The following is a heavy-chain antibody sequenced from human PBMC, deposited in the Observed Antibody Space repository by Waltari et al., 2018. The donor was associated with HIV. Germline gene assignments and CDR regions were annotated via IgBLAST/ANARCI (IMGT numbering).Heavy chain of an antibody. CDR3: ARALDYYESGSFPWWFFDL. V-gene: IGHV4-61*02. Sequence: QVLLQESGPGRVKPSQTLSLTCTVSSGSITSGSYFWTWIRQPAGKGLEWIGRVYTSGNTNYNPSLKNRVTISGDTSRNQFSLRLSSMAAADTAVYYCARALDYYESGSFPWWFFDLWGRGSLVTVSS. CDR1: SGSITSGSYF. CDR2: VYTSGNT. D-gene: IGHD3-10*01. J-gene: IGHJ2*01.